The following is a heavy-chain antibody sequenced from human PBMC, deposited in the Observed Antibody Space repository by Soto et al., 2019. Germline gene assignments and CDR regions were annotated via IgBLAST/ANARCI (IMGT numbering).Heavy chain of an antibody. CDR3: AHSRCGGDCLQSYSSHYYYGMDV. CDR1: GFSLSTGGVG. V-gene: IGHV2-5*02. D-gene: IGHD2-21*02. Sequence: QITLKESGPTLVKPTQTLTLTCTFSGFSLSTGGVGVGWIRQPPGEALEWLALIYWGNDRRYSPSLKSRLTITKDASKNQVVLTMTNMDPVDTATYYCAHSRCGGDCLQSYSSHYYYGMDVWGQGTTVTVSS. J-gene: IGHJ6*02. CDR2: IYWGNDR.